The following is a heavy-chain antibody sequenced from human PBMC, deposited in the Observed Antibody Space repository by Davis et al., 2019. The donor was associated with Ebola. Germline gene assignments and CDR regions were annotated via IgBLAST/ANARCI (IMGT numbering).Heavy chain of an antibody. CDR2: INHSGST. V-gene: IGHV4-34*01. D-gene: IGHD5-12*01. Sequence: SGTLSLSCTVSGGSISSSYWSWLRHPPGKGREWSGEINHSGSTNYNPSLQSRVTTSVATSKNQFSLKLSSVTAADTAVYYCARGGGYGGYGMDVWGQGTTVTVSS. J-gene: IGHJ6*02. CDR3: ARGGGYGGYGMDV. CDR1: GGSISSSY.